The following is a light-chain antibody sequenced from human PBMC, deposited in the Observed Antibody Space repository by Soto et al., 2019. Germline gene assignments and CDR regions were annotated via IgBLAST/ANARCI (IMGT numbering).Light chain of an antibody. CDR1: QGIGNY. V-gene: IGKV1-27*01. CDR2: AAS. CDR3: QKYNSAPRT. J-gene: IGKJ1*01. Sequence: DIQMTQSPSSLSASLGDRVTITCRASQGIGNYLAWYQLQPGKVPKLLIYAASTLQSGVPSRFSGSRSGTDFTLTISSLQPEDVATYFCQKYNSAPRTFGQGTKVEI.